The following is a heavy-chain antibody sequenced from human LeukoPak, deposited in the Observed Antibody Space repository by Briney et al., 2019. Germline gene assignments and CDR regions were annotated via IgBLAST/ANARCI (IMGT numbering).Heavy chain of an antibody. CDR2: ISSSSSSI. CDR3: ARRGSSNNWYSNGMDV. CDR1: GFTFSSYS. V-gene: IGHV3-48*04. J-gene: IGHJ6*02. D-gene: IGHD1-1*01. Sequence: GGSLRLSCAASGFTFSSYSMNWVRQAPGKGLEWVSYISSSSSSIYHADSLKGRFTISRDNAKNSLYLQMNSLRVEDTAVYYCARRGSSNNWYSNGMDVWGQGTTVTVSS.